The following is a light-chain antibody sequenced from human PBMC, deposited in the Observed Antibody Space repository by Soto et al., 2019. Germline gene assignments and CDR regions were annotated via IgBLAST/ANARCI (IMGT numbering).Light chain of an antibody. CDR3: QQSYCTPPWT. Sequence: DIHLTQSPSSLSASVGDRVTITCRAGQSVSKFLHWYQQKPGKPPKLLIYGASNLQRGVPSRFSGSGSGMDFALTIAGLQLEDFATYFCQQSYCTPPWTFGQGTKVEIK. J-gene: IGKJ1*01. CDR2: GAS. CDR1: QSVSKF. V-gene: IGKV1-39*01.